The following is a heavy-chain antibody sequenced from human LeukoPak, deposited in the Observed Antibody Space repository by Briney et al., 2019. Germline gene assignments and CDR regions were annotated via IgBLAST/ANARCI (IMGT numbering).Heavy chain of an antibody. Sequence: PGGSLRLSCAASGFTLSTYWMSWVRQAPGKGLEWVPNIHQDGNEKYYVDSVKGRFTISRDNAKNSLYLQMNSLRAEGTAVYYCARGDKFSGDYWGQGTLVTVSS. J-gene: IGHJ4*02. V-gene: IGHV3-7*04. D-gene: IGHD2-15*01. CDR3: ARGDKFSGDY. CDR1: GFTLSTYW. CDR2: IHQDGNEK.